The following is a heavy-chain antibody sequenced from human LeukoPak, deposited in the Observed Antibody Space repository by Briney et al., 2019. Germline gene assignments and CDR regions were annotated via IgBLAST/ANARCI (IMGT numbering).Heavy chain of an antibody. D-gene: IGHD3-22*01. CDR3: ARFERYYYDSSGYYSALFDY. CDR1: GGSISSSSYY. Sequence: PSETLSLTCTVSGGSISSSSYYWGWIRQPPGKGLEWIGSIYYSGSTYYNPSLKSRVTISVDTSKNQFSLKLSSATAADTAVYYCARFERYYYDSSGYYSALFDYWGQGTLVTVSS. J-gene: IGHJ4*02. V-gene: IGHV4-39*01. CDR2: IYYSGST.